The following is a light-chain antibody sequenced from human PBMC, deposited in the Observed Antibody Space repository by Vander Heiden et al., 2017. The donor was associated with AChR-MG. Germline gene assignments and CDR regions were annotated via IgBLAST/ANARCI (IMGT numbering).Light chain of an antibody. CDR1: QSVSRS. CDR2: GAS. Sequence: EIVMPQSPATLSVSPGERATLSCRASQSVSRSLAWYQQKPGQSPRLLIYGASTRATGIPARFSGSGSGTEFTLTISSLQSEDFAVYYCQQYNNWPPYTFGQGTKVEIK. CDR3: QQYNNWPPYT. J-gene: IGKJ2*01. V-gene: IGKV3-15*01.